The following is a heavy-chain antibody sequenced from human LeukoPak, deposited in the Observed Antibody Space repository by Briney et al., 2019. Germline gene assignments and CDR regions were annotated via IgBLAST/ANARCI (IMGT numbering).Heavy chain of an antibody. J-gene: IGHJ4*02. CDR2: INPNSGGT. Sequence: ASVKVSCKASGYTFTDYYMHWVRQAPGQGLGRMGWINPNSGGTKYAQKFQGRVTMTRDTSINTAYMELTRLTYDDTAVYHCAGLPRYNWNEPLDYWGQGTLVTVSS. V-gene: IGHV1-2*02. CDR3: AGLPRYNWNEPLDY. D-gene: IGHD1-20*01. CDR1: GYTFTDYY.